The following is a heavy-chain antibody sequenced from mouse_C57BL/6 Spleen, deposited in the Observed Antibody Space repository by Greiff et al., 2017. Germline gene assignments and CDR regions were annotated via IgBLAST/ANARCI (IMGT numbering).Heavy chain of an antibody. Sequence: QVQLQQSGAELVRPGASVTLSCKASGYTFTDYEMHWVKQTPVHGLEWIGAIDPETGGTAYNQKFKGKAILTADKFSSTAYMELRSLTSEDSAVYYCTRRGSSYWGQGTLVTVSA. V-gene: IGHV1-15*01. CDR3: TRRGSSY. CDR2: IDPETGGT. J-gene: IGHJ3*01. CDR1: GYTFTDYE. D-gene: IGHD1-1*01.